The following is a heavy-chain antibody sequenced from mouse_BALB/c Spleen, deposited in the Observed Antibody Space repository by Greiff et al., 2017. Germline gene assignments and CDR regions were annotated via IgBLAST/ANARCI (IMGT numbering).Heavy chain of an antibody. CDR3: ARSYYGSSLAWFAY. CDR1: GYSITSGYY. Sequence: EVKLQESGPGLVKPSQSLSLTCSVTGYSITSGYYWNWLRQFPGNKLEWMGYISYDGSNNYNPSLKNRISITRDTSKNQFFLKLNSVTTEDTATYYCARSYYGSSLAWFAYWGQGTLVTVSA. V-gene: IGHV3-6*02. CDR2: ISYDGSN. J-gene: IGHJ3*01. D-gene: IGHD1-1*01.